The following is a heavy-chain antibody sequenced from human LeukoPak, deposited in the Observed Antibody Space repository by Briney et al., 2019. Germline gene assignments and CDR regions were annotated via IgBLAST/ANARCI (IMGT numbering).Heavy chain of an antibody. CDR3: ARGGGYNWNDVRFDP. CDR1: GGSISSYY. V-gene: IGHV4-59*12. J-gene: IGHJ5*02. Sequence: PSETLSLTCTVSGGSISSYYWSWIRQPPGKGLEWIGYIYYSGSTNYNPSLKSRVTISVDTSKNQFSLKLSSVTAADTAVYYCARGGGYNWNDVRFDPWGQGTLVTVSS. D-gene: IGHD1-20*01. CDR2: IYYSGST.